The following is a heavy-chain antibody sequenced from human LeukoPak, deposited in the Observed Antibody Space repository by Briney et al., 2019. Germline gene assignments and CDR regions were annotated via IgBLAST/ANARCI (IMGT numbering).Heavy chain of an antibody. J-gene: IGHJ2*01. V-gene: IGHV3-30*02. CDR3: AKYGVRGVITKHYWYFDL. CDR1: GFTFSSYG. Sequence: GGSLRLSCAASGFTFSSYGMHWVRQAPGEGLEWVAFIRYDGSNKYYADSVKGRFTISRDNSKNTLYLQMNSLRAEDTAVYYCAKYGVRGVITKHYWYFDLWGRGTLVTVSS. D-gene: IGHD3-10*01. CDR2: IRYDGSNK.